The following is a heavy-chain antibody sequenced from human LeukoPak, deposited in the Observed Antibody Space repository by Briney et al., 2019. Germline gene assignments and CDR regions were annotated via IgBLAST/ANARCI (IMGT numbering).Heavy chain of an antibody. Sequence: SETLSLTCTVSGDSISPYYWGWIRQPPGKGLEWIGYIYYSGDTTYNPSLKSRVTMSVDTSKNQFSLKLTSVTAADTAVYYCARGTPYYDFWSGYLNWFDPWGQGTLVTVSS. CDR1: GDSISPYY. CDR3: ARGTPYYDFWSGYLNWFDP. CDR2: IYYSGDT. J-gene: IGHJ5*02. D-gene: IGHD3-3*01. V-gene: IGHV4-59*01.